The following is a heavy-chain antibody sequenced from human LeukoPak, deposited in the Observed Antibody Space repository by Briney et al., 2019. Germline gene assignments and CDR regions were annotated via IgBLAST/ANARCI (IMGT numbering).Heavy chain of an antibody. CDR3: ARSTGASFDY. CDR1: GGSISTYY. J-gene: IGHJ4*02. D-gene: IGHD7-27*01. V-gene: IGHV4-59*08. Sequence: SETLSLTCTVSGGSISTYYWTWIRQPPGEGLEWIGYIYYSGGANHNPSFQGRVAISVDSSKNQFSLRLNSVTAADTAVYYCARSTGASFDYWGQGTLVTVSS. CDR2: IYYSGGA.